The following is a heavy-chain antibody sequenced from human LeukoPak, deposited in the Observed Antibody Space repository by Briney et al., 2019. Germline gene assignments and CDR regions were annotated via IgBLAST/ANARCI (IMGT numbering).Heavy chain of an antibody. J-gene: IGHJ4*02. D-gene: IGHD3-9*01. Sequence: GGSLSLSCAASGFTFSSYWMSWARQDPGKGLEWVANIKQDGSEKYYVDSVKGRLTISRDNSKNTLYLQMNSLRAEDTAVYYCAKANFDWRTYWGQGTPVTVSS. V-gene: IGHV3-7*03. CDR2: IKQDGSEK. CDR3: AKANFDWRTY. CDR1: GFTFSSYW.